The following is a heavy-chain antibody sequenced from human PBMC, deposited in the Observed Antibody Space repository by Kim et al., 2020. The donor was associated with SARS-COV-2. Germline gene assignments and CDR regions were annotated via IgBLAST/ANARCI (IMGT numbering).Heavy chain of an antibody. CDR3: AKDRFTMVRGVIPWFDP. D-gene: IGHD3-10*01. CDR2: VSYDGSNK. V-gene: IGHV3-30*18. Sequence: GGSLRLSCAASGFTFSSYGMHWVRQAPGEGLEWVAVVSYDGSNKYYADSVKGRFTISRDNSKNTLYLQMNSLRAEDTDVYYCAKDRFTMVRGVIPWFDPWGQGTRVTVTS. J-gene: IGHJ5*02. CDR1: GFTFSSYG.